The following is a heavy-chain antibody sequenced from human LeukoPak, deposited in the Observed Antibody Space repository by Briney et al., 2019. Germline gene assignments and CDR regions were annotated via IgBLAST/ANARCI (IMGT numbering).Heavy chain of an antibody. J-gene: IGHJ4*02. CDR3: AREAAGPPTQTDY. D-gene: IGHD6-13*01. CDR1: GFPFSSYS. CDR2: ISSSSSYI. V-gene: IGHV3-21*01. Sequence: PGGSLRLSCAASGFPFSSYSMNWVRQAPGKGLEWVSSISSSSSYIYYADSVKGRFTISRDNAKNSLYLQMNSLRAEDTAVYYCAREAAGPPTQTDYWGQGTLVTVSS.